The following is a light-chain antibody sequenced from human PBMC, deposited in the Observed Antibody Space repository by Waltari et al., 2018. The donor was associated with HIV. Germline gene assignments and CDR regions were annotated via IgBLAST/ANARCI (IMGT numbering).Light chain of an antibody. CDR3: ASWDDTLNAV. CDR2: GNN. CDR1: SSNLGGNT. J-gene: IGLJ2*01. V-gene: IGLV1-44*01. Sequence: QSVLTQPPSASGTPGQRVTISCSGSSSNLGGNTVTWYQQRPGTAPTVLIYGNNQRPSGVPDRFSASKSGTSASLAISGLQSEDEADYHCASWDDTLNAVFGGGTKLTVL.